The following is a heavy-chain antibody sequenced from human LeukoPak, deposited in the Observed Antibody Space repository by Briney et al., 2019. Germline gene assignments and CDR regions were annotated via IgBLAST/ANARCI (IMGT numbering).Heavy chain of an antibody. D-gene: IGHD5-12*01. CDR3: AKARYSGYDHYYFDY. CDR2: IKSKTAGGTI. V-gene: IGHV3-15*01. CDR1: GFTFSNAW. J-gene: IGHJ4*02. Sequence: GGSLRLSCAASGFTFSNAWMTWVRQAPGKGLEWVGRIKSKTAGGTIDYAAPVKGRLTISRDDSKNTLYLQMNSLKTEDTAVYYCAKARYSGYDHYYFDYWGQGTLVTVSS.